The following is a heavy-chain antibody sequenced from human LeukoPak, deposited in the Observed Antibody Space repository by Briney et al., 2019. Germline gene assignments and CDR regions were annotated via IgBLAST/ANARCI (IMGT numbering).Heavy chain of an antibody. D-gene: IGHD2-15*01. V-gene: IGHV4-59*01. CDR2: IYYSGST. CDR1: GGSISCYY. J-gene: IGHJ4*02. CDR3: ATAWRGRVVYFDH. Sequence: SETLSLTCTVSGGSISCYYWSWIRQPPGKGLEWIGYIYYSGSTNYNPSLKSRVTISVDTSKNQFSLKLSSVTAADTAVYYCATAWRGRVVYFDHWGQGTLVTVSS.